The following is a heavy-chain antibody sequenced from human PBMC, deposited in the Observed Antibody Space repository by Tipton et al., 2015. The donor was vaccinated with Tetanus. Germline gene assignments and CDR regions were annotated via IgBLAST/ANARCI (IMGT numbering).Heavy chain of an antibody. CDR3: ARSGFYGSGLKYYYGMDV. V-gene: IGHV3-30-3*01. CDR2: MSYDGTNE. CDR1: RFTFSSYA. J-gene: IGHJ6*02. D-gene: IGHD3-10*01. Sequence: SLRLSCVGSRFTFSSYAFTWARQTPGKGLEGVAIMSYDGTNEYYAKSVKGRFTISRDNSKNTVYLQMNSLRPEDTAVYYCARSGFYGSGLKYYYGMDVWGQGTTVTVSS.